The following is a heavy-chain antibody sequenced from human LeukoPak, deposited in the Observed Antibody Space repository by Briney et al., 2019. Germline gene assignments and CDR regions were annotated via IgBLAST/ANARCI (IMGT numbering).Heavy chain of an antibody. CDR2: FDPEDGET. V-gene: IGHV1-24*01. D-gene: IGHD5-12*01. CDR3: ARGQSGYERLDY. Sequence: GASVKVSCKVSGYTLTELSMHWVRQAPGKGLEWMGGFDPEDGETIYAQKFQGRVTMTEDTSTDTAYMELSSLRSDDTAVYYCARGQSGYERLDYWGQGTLVTVSS. CDR1: GYTLTELS. J-gene: IGHJ4*02.